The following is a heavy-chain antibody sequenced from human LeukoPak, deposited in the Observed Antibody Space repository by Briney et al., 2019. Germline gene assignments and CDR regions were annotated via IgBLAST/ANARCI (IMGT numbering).Heavy chain of an antibody. J-gene: IGHJ4*02. D-gene: IGHD3-16*01. V-gene: IGHV4-39*01. CDR2: IYYSGST. CDR3: ASTYISFFKTDY. Sequence: PSETLSLTCTVSGGSISSSSYYWGWIRQPPGKGLEWIGSIYYSGSTYYNPSLKSRVTISVDTSQNQFSLKLSSVTAADTAVYYCASTYISFFKTDYWGQGTLVTVSS. CDR1: GGSISSSSYY.